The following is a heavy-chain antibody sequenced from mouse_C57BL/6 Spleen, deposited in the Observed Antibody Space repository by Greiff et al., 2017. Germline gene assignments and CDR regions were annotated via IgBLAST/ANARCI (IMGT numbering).Heavy chain of an antibody. CDR2: IRNKANGYTT. CDR1: GFTFTDYY. CDR3: ARSPSYYGSSYGYFDV. J-gene: IGHJ1*03. Sequence: EVQLQESGGGLVQPGGSLSLSCAASGFTFTDYYMSWVRQPPGKALEWLGFIRNKANGYTTEYSASVKGRFTISRDNYQSILYLQMKALRAEDSATYYCARSPSYYGSSYGYFDVWGTGTTVTVSS. V-gene: IGHV7-3*01. D-gene: IGHD1-1*01.